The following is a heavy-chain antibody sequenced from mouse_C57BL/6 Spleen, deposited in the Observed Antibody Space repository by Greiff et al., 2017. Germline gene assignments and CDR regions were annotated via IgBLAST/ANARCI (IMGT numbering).Heavy chain of an antibody. CDR1: GYSITSGYY. Sequence: EVKLQESGPGLVKPSQSLSLTCSVTGYSITSGYYWNWIRQFPGNKLEWMGYISYDGSNNYNPSLKNRISITRDTSKNQFFLKLNSVTTEDTATYYCARGGTVDWYFDVWGTGTTVTVSS. CDR3: ARGGTVDWYFDV. CDR2: ISYDGSN. J-gene: IGHJ1*03. V-gene: IGHV3-6*01. D-gene: IGHD1-1*01.